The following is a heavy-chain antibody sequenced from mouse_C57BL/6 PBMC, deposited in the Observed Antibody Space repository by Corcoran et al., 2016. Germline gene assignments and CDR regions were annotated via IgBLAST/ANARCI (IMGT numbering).Heavy chain of an antibody. V-gene: IGHV1-81*01. J-gene: IGHJ1*03. CDR3: AREAGYGDWYFDV. CDR1: GYTFTSYG. CDR2: IYPRSGNT. D-gene: IGHD2-2*01. Sequence: QVQLQQSGAELARPGASVKLSCKASGYTFTSYGISWVKQRTGQGLEWIGEIYPRSGNTYYNEKFKGKATLTADKSSSTAYMELRSLTSEDSAVYFCAREAGYGDWYFDVWGTGTTVTVSS.